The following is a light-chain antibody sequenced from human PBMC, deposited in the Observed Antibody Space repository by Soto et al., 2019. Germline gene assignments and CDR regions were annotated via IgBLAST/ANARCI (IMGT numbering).Light chain of an antibody. CDR3: QHYTNWPLT. Sequence: EIVMTQSPVTLSVSPGERNTPSRRASHDVSSRLAWYQQKPGQAPRLLIYDASTRATGLPARFSGSGSGTEFTLTISSLQSEDFAVYYCQHYTNWPLTFGGGTKVDIK. J-gene: IGKJ4*01. V-gene: IGKV3-15*01. CDR1: HDVSSR. CDR2: DAS.